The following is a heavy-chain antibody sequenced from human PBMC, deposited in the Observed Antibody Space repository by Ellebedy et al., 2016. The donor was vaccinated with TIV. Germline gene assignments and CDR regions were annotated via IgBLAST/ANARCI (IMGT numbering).Heavy chain of an antibody. CDR2: CSIHESGT. CDR1: GFTFSNYL. J-gene: IGHJ2*01. CDR3: VRDGGYPGHDWYYDL. D-gene: IGHD3-16*01. V-gene: IGHV3-74*03. Sequence: PGGSLRLSCAVSGFTFSNYLMHWVRQAPGKGLEWVSRCSIHESGTSYADSVRGRFTSSRDNAKNALYLQMNSLTPDDTAVYYCVRDGGYPGHDWYYDLWGRGTLVAVSP.